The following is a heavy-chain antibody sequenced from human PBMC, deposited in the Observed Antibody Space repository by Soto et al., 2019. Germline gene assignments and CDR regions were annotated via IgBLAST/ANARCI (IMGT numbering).Heavy chain of an antibody. D-gene: IGHD1-26*01. J-gene: IGHJ6*02. V-gene: IGHV3-30*18. CDR2: ISYDGSNK. CDR3: AKVGFSGSSTYYYYYGMDV. CDR1: GFTFSNYG. Sequence: GGSLRLSCAASGFTFSNYGMHWVRQAPGKGLEWVAVISYDGSNKYHADSVKGRFTISRDNSKNTLYLQMNSLRTEDTAVYYCAKVGFSGSSTYYYYYGMDVWGQAPTVTVSS.